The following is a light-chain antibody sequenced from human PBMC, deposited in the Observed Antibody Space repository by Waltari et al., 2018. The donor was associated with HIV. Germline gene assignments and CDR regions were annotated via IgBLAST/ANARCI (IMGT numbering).Light chain of an antibody. CDR3: QQYNDWPPYT. CDR1: QSISSN. Sequence: EIVMTQSPATLSVSPGERVTLSCRASQSISSNLAWYQQKPGQAPRLVIYGASTRATGIPARFSGSGSGTEFTLTISSLQPEDFAVFYCQQYNDWPPYTFGQGTKLEIK. V-gene: IGKV3-15*01. CDR2: GAS. J-gene: IGKJ2*01.